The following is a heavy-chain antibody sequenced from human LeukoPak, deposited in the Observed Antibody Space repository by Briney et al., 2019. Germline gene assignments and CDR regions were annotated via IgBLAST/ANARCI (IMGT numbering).Heavy chain of an antibody. J-gene: IGHJ6*02. V-gene: IGHV3-33*01. Sequence: GGSLRLSCAASGFTFSSYGMHWVRQAPGEGLEWVAVIWYDGSNKYYADSVKGRFTISRDNSKNTLYLQMNSLRAEDTAVYYCARDSQYSSGWYPYYYGMDVWGQGTTVTVSS. CDR3: ARDSQYSSGWYPYYYGMDV. CDR1: GFTFSSYG. D-gene: IGHD6-19*01. CDR2: IWYDGSNK.